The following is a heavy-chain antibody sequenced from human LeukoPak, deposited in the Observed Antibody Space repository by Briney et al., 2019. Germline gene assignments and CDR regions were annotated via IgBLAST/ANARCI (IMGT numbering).Heavy chain of an antibody. CDR1: GGSISSSSYY. J-gene: IGHJ4*02. Sequence: SETLSLTCTVSGGSISSSSYYWGWIRQPPGKGLEWIGSIYYSGSTYYNPSLKSRVTISVDTSKNQYSLRLSSVTAADTAVYYCARRLPAASYFDYWGQGTLVTVSS. V-gene: IGHV4-39*01. D-gene: IGHD2-15*01. CDR2: IYYSGST. CDR3: ARRLPAASYFDY.